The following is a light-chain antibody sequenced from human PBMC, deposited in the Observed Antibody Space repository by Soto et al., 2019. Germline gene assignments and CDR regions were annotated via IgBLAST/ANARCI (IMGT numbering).Light chain of an antibody. Sequence: EVVLTQSPDTLSLSPAETATLSCRASQSLRATYVAWYQQRPGQAPRLLIYGASFRATGIPARFSGRGSGTDFTLSISRLEPEDFAVYYCQQYVTSPRTCGQGTKWIS. CDR1: QSLRATY. CDR3: QQYVTSPRT. V-gene: IGKV3-20*01. CDR2: GAS. J-gene: IGKJ1*01.